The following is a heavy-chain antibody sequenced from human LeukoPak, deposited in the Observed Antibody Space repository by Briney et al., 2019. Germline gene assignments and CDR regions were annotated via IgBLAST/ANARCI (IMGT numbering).Heavy chain of an antibody. D-gene: IGHD6-13*01. J-gene: IGHJ4*02. CDR2: IYSGGST. Sequence: PGGSLRLSCAASGFTVSSNYMSWVRQAPGKGLEWVSVIYSGGSTYYADSVKGRFTISRDNSKNTLYLQMNSLGAEDTAVYYCARQGGSSWSPFDYWGQGTLVTVSS. V-gene: IGHV3-53*01. CDR1: GFTVSSNY. CDR3: ARQGGSSWSPFDY.